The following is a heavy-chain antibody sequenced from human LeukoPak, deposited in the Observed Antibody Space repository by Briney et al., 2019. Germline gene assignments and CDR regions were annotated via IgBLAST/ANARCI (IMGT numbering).Heavy chain of an antibody. CDR1: GFTVSSSY. CDR2: ISSSSSSYT. Sequence: PGGSLRLSCAASGFTVSSSYMSWIRQAPGKGLEWVSYISSSSSSYTNYADSVKGRFTISRDNAKNSLYLQMNSLRAEDTAVYYCARVSSGSSMDVWGQGTTVTVSS. J-gene: IGHJ6*02. D-gene: IGHD1-26*01. CDR3: ARVSSGSSMDV. V-gene: IGHV3-11*06.